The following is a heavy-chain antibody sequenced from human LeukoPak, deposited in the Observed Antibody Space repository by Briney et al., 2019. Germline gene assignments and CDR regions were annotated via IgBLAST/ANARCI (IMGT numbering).Heavy chain of an antibody. D-gene: IGHD3-10*01. CDR2: ISAYNGNT. V-gene: IGHV1-18*04. J-gene: IGHJ4*02. CDR1: GYTFTSYG. Sequence: ASVKVSCKASGYTFTSYGISWVRQAPGQGLEWMGWISAYNGNTNYAQKLQGRVTMTTDTSTSTAYMELRSLRSDDTAVYYCARDYYGSGSYYKDYWGQGTLVTVSP. CDR3: ARDYYGSGSYYKDY.